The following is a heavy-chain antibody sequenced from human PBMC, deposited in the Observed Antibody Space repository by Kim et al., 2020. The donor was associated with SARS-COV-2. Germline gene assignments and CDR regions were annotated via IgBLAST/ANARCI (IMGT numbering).Heavy chain of an antibody. V-gene: IGHV4-59*02. Sequence: SETLSLTCSVSSGSVETYYWSWIRQSPGKGLEWIGYIYSSGNTEYNPSFKSRVTISVDTSMKQFSLKLSSVTAADTAVYYCARGGYTASWYAGIFAYWGQGTPVTVSS. D-gene: IGHD6-13*01. CDR3: ARGGYTASWYAGIFAY. CDR1: SGSVETYY. J-gene: IGHJ4*02. CDR2: IYSSGNT.